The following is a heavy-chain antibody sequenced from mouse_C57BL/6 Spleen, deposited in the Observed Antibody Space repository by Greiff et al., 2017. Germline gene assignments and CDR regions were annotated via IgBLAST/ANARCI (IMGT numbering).Heavy chain of an antibody. J-gene: IGHJ2*01. D-gene: IGHD2-1*01. CDR2: IYPRSGNT. CDR3: ARLGGNYYFDY. Sequence: QVQLQQPGAELVRPGSSVKLSCKASGYTFTSYGISWVKQRTGQGLEWIGAIYPRSGNTYYNEKFKGKATLTADKSSSTAYMELRSLTSEDSAVYFCARLGGNYYFDYWGQGTTLTVSS. V-gene: IGHV1-81*01. CDR1: GYTFTSYG.